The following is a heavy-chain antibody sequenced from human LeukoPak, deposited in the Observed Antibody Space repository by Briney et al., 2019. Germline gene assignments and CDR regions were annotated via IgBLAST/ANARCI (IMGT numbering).Heavy chain of an antibody. D-gene: IGHD3-22*01. Sequence: ASVKVSCKASGYTFTGYYMHWVRQAPGKGLEWMGGFDPEDGETIYAQKFQGGVTMTEDTSTDTAYMELSSLRSEDTAVYYCATDRSSGYTERPYYFDYWGQGTLVTVSS. CDR3: ATDRSSGYTERPYYFDY. CDR1: GYTFTGYY. J-gene: IGHJ4*02. V-gene: IGHV1-24*01. CDR2: FDPEDGET.